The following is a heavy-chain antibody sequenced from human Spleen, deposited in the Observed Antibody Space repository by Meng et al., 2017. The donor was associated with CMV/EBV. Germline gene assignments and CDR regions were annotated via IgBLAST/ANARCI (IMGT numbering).Heavy chain of an antibody. J-gene: IGHJ6*02. CDR2: ISSSGSLT. Sequence: GESLKISCAASDFSFSDYEMHWVRQAPGKGLEWVSSISSSGSLTWYADSVKVRFITSRDDAKKSLSLQMDTLSAEDTALYFGARGRPYYYDSSVSTLDVWGQGTTVTVSS. CDR1: DFSFSDYE. CDR3: ARGRPYYYDSSVSTLDV. D-gene: IGHD3-22*01. V-gene: IGHV3-48*03.